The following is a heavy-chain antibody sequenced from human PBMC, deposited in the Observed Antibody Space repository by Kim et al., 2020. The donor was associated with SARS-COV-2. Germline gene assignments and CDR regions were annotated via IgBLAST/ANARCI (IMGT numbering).Heavy chain of an antibody. D-gene: IGHD2-2*01. CDR1: GFTFISYA. J-gene: IGHJ5*02. CDR3: ANLGYCSSTSCPTGFDP. Sequence: GGSLRLSCAASGFTFISYAMRWVRQAPGKGLEWVSAIRGSGVSTYYADSVEGRFTISRDNSKNTLYLQMNSLRAEDTAVYYCANLGYCSSTSCPTGFDPRGQGTLGHGSS. CDR2: IRGSGVST. V-gene: IGHV3-23*01.